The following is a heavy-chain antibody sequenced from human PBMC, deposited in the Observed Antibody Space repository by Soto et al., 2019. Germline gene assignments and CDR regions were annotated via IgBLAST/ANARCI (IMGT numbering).Heavy chain of an antibody. D-gene: IGHD2-2*01. V-gene: IGHV3-73*01. CDR2: IRSKANSYAT. CDR1: GFTFSGSA. Sequence: SGGSLRLSCAASGFTFSGSAMHWVRQASGKGLEWVGRIRSKANSYATAYAASVKGRFTISRDDSKNTAYLQMNSLKTEDTAVYYCTSPILTYCSSTSCYQYYYYYMDVWGKGTTVTVS. CDR3: TSPILTYCSSTSCYQYYYYYMDV. J-gene: IGHJ6*03.